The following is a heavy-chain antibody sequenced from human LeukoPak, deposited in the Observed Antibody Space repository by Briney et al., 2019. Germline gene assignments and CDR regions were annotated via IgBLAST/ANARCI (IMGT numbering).Heavy chain of an antibody. J-gene: IGHJ4*02. CDR3: TRETYYYDSSGYDY. CDR1: GFTFGDYA. D-gene: IGHD3-22*01. CDR2: IRSKAYGGTT. V-gene: IGHV3-49*04. Sequence: GGSLRLSCTASGFTFGDYAMSWVRQAPGKGQEWVGFIRSKAYGGTTEYAASVKGRFTISRDDSKSIAYLQMNSLKTEDTAVYYCTRETYYYDSSGYDYWGQGTLVTVSS.